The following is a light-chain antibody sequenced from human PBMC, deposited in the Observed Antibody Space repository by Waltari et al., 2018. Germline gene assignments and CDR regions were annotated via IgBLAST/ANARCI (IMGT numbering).Light chain of an antibody. CDR1: QSISSW. Sequence: DIRMTQSPSTLSASVGGRVTITCRASQSISSWLAWYQQKPGKAPKLLIYRASSLESGVPSRFSGSGSGTEFTLTISSLQPDDFATYYCQQYDSVPYTFGQGTKLEIK. CDR3: QQYDSVPYT. CDR2: RAS. V-gene: IGKV1-5*03. J-gene: IGKJ2*01.